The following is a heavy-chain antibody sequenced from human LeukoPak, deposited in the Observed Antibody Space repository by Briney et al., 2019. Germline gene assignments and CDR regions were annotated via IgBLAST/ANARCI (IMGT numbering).Heavy chain of an antibody. D-gene: IGHD5-18*01. V-gene: IGHV3-13*01. CDR1: GFTLGSHD. CDR3: VREARGYHYTYFDY. CDR2: IASGFQT. J-gene: IGHJ4*02. Sequence: PGGSLRLSCTASGFTLGSHDMHWVRQTTGEGLGWVAAIASGFQTFYAGSVKGRFTVSREDAKNSLYLQMNSLRAGDTAVYYCVREARGYHYTYFDYWGQGTLVTVSS.